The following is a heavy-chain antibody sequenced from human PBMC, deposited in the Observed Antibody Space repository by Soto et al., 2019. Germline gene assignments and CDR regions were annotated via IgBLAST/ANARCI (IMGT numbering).Heavy chain of an antibody. J-gene: IGHJ4*02. CDR3: AKSTNTPYYYDSSGYYNGPYYFDY. CDR2: ISGSGGST. CDR1: GFTFSSYA. V-gene: IGHV3-23*01. D-gene: IGHD3-22*01. Sequence: EVQLLESGGGLVQPGGSLRLSCAASGFTFSSYAMSWVRQAPGKGLEWVSAISGSGGSTYYADSVKGRFTISRDNSKNTLYLQMNSLRAEDTAVYYCAKSTNTPYYYDSSGYYNGPYYFDYWGQGTLVTVSS.